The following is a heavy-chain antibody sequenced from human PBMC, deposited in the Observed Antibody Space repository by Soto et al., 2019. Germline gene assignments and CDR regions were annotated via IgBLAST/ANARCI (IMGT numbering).Heavy chain of an antibody. J-gene: IGHJ3*02. CDR2: ISGSGGST. V-gene: IGHV3-23*01. CDR3: AKDIFYDSSGFDAFDI. D-gene: IGHD3-22*01. Sequence: EVQLLESGGGLVQPGGSLRRSCAASGFTFSSYAMSWVRQAPGKGLEWVSAISGSGGSTYYADSVKGLFTISRDNSTNGLYLQMNSLRAEATAVYDCAKDIFYDSSGFDAFDIWGQGTMFTVAS. CDR1: GFTFSSYA.